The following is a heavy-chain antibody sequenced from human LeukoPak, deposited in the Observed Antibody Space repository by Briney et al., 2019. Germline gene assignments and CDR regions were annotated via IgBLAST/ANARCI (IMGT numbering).Heavy chain of an antibody. D-gene: IGHD3-22*01. Sequence: ASVKVSCKASGYTFTGYYMHWVRQAPGQGLEWMGWINPNSGGTNYAQKFQGRVTMTRDMSMSTAYMELSRLRSVDTAVYYCAGEDNSSGYRPFDIWGQGTMVTVPS. V-gene: IGHV1-2*02. J-gene: IGHJ3*02. CDR2: INPNSGGT. CDR1: GYTFTGYY. CDR3: AGEDNSSGYRPFDI.